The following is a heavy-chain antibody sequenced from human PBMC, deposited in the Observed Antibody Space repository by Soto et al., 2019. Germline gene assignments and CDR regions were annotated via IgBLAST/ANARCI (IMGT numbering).Heavy chain of an antibody. V-gene: IGHV4-31*03. CDR2: IFYTGST. CDR3: ARDRPTSGIPSAGL. Sequence: SETLSLTCTVSGDSVKSGGYYWNWIRQHPGKGLEWIGCIFYTGSTYYNPSLKSRVIISVDTSKNQFSLKLTSVTPADTAVYYCARDRPTSGIPSAGLWGRGTLVTVSS. J-gene: IGHJ4*02. D-gene: IGHD6-13*01. CDR1: GDSVKSGGYY.